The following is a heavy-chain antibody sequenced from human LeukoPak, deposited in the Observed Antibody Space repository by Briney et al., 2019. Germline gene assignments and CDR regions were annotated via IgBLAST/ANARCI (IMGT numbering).Heavy chain of an antibody. CDR3: ARWGDRRGGAFDI. V-gene: IGHV3-33*01. J-gene: IGHJ3*02. CDR1: GFTFSIYG. D-gene: IGHD3-16*01. Sequence: GGFLRLSCAASGFTFSIYGMHWVRQAPGKGLEWVAVVWYDGTNKYYADSVKGRFTISRDNSKNTLYLQMNSLRAEDTALYYCARWGDRRGGAFDIWGQGTMVTVSS. CDR2: VWYDGTNK.